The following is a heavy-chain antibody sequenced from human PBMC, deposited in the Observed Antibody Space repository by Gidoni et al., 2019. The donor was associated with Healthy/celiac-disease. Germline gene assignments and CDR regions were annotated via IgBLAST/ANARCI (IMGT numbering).Heavy chain of an antibody. Sequence: QLQLQESGPGLGKPSETLSLTCTVSGGSISSSSYYWGWFRQPQGKGLEWIGSIYYSGSTYYTPSRKSRVTISVDTSKNQFSLKLSSVTAADTAVYYCARQPEVWFGEMVYFDYWGQGTLVTVSS. CDR3: ARQPEVWFGEMVYFDY. CDR1: GGSISSSSYY. CDR2: IYYSGST. J-gene: IGHJ4*02. V-gene: IGHV4-39*01. D-gene: IGHD3-10*01.